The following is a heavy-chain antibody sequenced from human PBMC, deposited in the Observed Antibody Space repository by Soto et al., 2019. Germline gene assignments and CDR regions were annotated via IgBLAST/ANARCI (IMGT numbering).Heavy chain of an antibody. CDR2: IYYSGST. J-gene: IGHJ5*02. Sequence: EPLSLNCTISGASISSSSYYRGWIRQPPGKGLEWIGSIYYSGSTYYNPSLKSRVTISVDTSKNQFSLKLSSVTAADTAVYYCARLDLGWNWFDPWGQGTLVTVS. V-gene: IGHV4-39*01. CDR3: ARLDLGWNWFDP. CDR1: GASISSSSYY. D-gene: IGHD1-26*01.